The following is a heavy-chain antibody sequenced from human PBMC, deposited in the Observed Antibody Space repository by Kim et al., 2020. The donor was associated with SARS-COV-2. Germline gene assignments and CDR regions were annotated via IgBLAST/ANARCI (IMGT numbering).Heavy chain of an antibody. V-gene: IGHV1-69*13. Sequence: SVKVSCKASGGTFSSYAISWVRQAPGQGLELMGGIIPIFGAAYYAPKFQGRVTITADESTSTAYMELSNLRSEDTAVYYCARSYDSRYYYGMDVWGQGT. D-gene: IGHD3-22*01. J-gene: IGHJ6*02. CDR2: IIPIFGAA. CDR3: ARSYDSRYYYGMDV. CDR1: GGTFSSYA.